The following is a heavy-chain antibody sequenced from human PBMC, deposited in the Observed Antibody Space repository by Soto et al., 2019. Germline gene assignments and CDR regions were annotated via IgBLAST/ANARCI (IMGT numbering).Heavy chain of an antibody. V-gene: IGHV3-23*01. CDR1: GFTFSSYA. CDR2: ISGSGGST. J-gene: IGHJ6*03. Sequence: GGSLRLSCAASGFTFSSYAMSWVRQATGKGLEWVSAISGSGGSTYYADSVKGRFTISRDNSKNTLYLQMNSLRAEDTAVYYCAKGDKSIAAYYYYMDVWGKGTTVT. CDR3: AKGDKSIAAYYYYMDV. D-gene: IGHD6-6*01.